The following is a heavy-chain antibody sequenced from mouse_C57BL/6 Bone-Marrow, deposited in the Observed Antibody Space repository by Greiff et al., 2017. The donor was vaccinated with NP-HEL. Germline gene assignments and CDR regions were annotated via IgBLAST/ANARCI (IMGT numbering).Heavy chain of an antibody. J-gene: IGHJ1*03. CDR1: GYTFTDYY. V-gene: IGHV1-26*01. D-gene: IGHD1-1*01. CDR3: ARLDYYGTWYFDV. Sequence: EVQLQQSGPELVKPGASVKISCKASGYTFTDYYMNWVKQSHGKSLEWIGDINPNNGGTSYNQKFKGKATLTVDKSSSTAYMELRSLTSEDSAVYYCARLDYYGTWYFDVWGTGTTVTVSS. CDR2: INPNNGGT.